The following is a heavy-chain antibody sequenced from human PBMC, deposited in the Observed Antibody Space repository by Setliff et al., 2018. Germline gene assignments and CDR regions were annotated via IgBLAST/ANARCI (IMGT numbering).Heavy chain of an antibody. Sequence: SETLSLTCTVSGASISANHYWGWIRQTPGKGLEWIGSISYGGNTYYDPSLKSRVTIFADTSRNQSSVQLSSVTAADTAVYFCARSLGSGSYYNSRPFYSDYWGQGTLVTVSS. D-gene: IGHD3-10*01. V-gene: IGHV4-39*01. CDR3: ARSLGSGSYYNSRPFYSDY. J-gene: IGHJ4*02. CDR1: GASISANHY. CDR2: ISYGGNT.